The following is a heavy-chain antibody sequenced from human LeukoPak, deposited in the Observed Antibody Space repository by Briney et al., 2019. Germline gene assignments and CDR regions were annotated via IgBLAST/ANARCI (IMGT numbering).Heavy chain of an antibody. CDR2: ISGSGGRT. CDR1: GFTFSSYA. J-gene: IGHJ4*02. D-gene: IGHD3-22*01. Sequence: PGGSPRLSCAASGFTFSSYAMSWVRQAPGKGLEWVSGISGSGGRTYYADFVKGRFTISRDNSKNTLYLQMNSLRAEDTAVYYCAKDLLSGYYPSPFDYWGQGTLVTVSS. V-gene: IGHV3-23*01. CDR3: AKDLLSGYYPSPFDY.